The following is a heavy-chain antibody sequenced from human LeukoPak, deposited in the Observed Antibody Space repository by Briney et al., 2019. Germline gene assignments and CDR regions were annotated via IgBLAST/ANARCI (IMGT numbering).Heavy chain of an antibody. Sequence: ASVKVSCKASGGTFSSYAISWVRQAPGQGLEWMGGIIPIFGTANYAQKFQGRVTITTDESTSTAYMELSSLRSEDTAVYYCASRGYSYGLDYWGQGTLVTVSS. D-gene: IGHD5-18*01. CDR2: IIPIFGTA. V-gene: IGHV1-69*05. CDR3: ASRGYSYGLDY. J-gene: IGHJ4*02. CDR1: GGTFSSYA.